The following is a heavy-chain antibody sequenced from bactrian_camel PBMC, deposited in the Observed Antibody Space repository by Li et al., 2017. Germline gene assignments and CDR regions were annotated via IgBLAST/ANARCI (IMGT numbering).Heavy chain of an antibody. D-gene: IGHD1*01. J-gene: IGHJ4*01. V-gene: IGHV3S40*01. CDR2: INTAGERT. CDR3: NMIITRDAIVRGGLSVPYACWGGFPVTPY. CDR1: GFTFRSYG. Sequence: DVQLVESGGGLVQPGGSLRLSCAASGFTFRSYGMSWVRQAPGKGLEWVSAINTAGERTYYAGSVKGRFTVSRDNAKNTLFLQLNRLKPEDTATYFCNMIITRDAIVRGGLSVPYACWGGFPVTPYWGQGTQVTVS.